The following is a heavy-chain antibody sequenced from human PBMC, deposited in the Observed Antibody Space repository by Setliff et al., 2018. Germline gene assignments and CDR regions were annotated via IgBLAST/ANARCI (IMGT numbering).Heavy chain of an antibody. Sequence: AASVKVSCKTSGYNFITFGVNWVRQVPGQGFEWMGWISPYNGDANYAQKFQGRVTMTTETSTGTAYMELRALNYDDTAVYYCTRGRGPRVVVAVPLDHWGQGTLVTVSS. V-gene: IGHV1-18*01. CDR3: TRGRGPRVVVAVPLDH. D-gene: IGHD2-15*01. J-gene: IGHJ4*02. CDR1: GYNFITFG. CDR2: ISPYNGDA.